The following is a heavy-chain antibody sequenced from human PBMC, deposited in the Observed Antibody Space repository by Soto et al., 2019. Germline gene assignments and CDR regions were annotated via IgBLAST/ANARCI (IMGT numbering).Heavy chain of an antibody. CDR2: INPNSGGT. CDR1: GYTFTDHY. Sequence: QVPLVQSGAEVKKPGASVKVSCKASGYTFTDHYIHWMRQAPGQGLEWMGWINPNSGGTNFAPKFQGRVTMTRETSISTVYMELSSLRSDDTAVYYCARHRESMIRGTLIGGAFDIWGQGTMVTVSS. V-gene: IGHV1-2*02. D-gene: IGHD3-10*01. CDR3: ARHRESMIRGTLIGGAFDI. J-gene: IGHJ3*02.